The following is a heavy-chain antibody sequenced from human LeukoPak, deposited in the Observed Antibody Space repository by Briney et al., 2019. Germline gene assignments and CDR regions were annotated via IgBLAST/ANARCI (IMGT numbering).Heavy chain of an antibody. CDR3: AAESSGSREPYYFDY. CDR2: ISGSGGST. CDR1: GFTFSSYA. Sequence: GGSLRHSCAASGFTFSSYAMSRVRQAPGKGLEWVSAISGSGGSTYYADSVKGRFTISRDNSKNTLYLQMNSLRAEDTAVYYCAAESSGSREPYYFDYWGQGTLVTVSS. J-gene: IGHJ4*02. D-gene: IGHD1-26*01. V-gene: IGHV3-23*01.